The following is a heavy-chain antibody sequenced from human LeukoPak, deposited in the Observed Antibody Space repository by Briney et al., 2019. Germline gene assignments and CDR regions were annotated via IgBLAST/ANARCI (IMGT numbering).Heavy chain of an antibody. CDR2: IYHSGST. CDR1: GGSISSSSYY. Sequence: SETLSLTCTVSGGSISSSSYYWGWIRQPPGKGLEWLGSIYHSGSTFYNPSLKRRVTKSVDTSKNQISLKLSSVTAADTAVYYCARHCRNYYDSSGYYPGAFDIGGQGTMVTVSS. V-gene: IGHV4-39*01. D-gene: IGHD3-22*01. CDR3: ARHCRNYYDSSGYYPGAFDI. J-gene: IGHJ3*02.